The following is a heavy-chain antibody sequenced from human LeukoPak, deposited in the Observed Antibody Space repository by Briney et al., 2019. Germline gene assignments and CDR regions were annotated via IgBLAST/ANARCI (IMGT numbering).Heavy chain of an antibody. CDR1: GGSISSYY. CDR3: ARVQVLFGEAHVPRLDY. CDR2: IYYSGST. V-gene: IGHV4-59*01. D-gene: IGHD3-10*02. J-gene: IGHJ4*02. Sequence: PETLSLTCTVSGGSISSYYWSWIRQPPGKGLEWIGYIYYSGSTKYNPSLKSRVTISVDTSKNQFSLRLSSVTAADTAVYYCARVQVLFGEAHVPRLDYWGQGTLVTVSS.